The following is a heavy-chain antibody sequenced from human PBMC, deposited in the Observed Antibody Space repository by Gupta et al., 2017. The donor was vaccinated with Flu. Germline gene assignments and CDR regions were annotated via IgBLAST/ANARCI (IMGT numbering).Heavy chain of an antibody. D-gene: IGHD4-17*01. CDR2: INSDGSST. CDR3: ARDDYGDYDVGFDY. Sequence: EVQLVESGGGLVQPGGSLRLSCAASGFTFSSYWMHWVRQDPGKGLVWVSRINSDGSSTSYADSVKGRFTISRDNAKNTLYLQMNSLRAEDTAVYYCARDDYGDYDVGFDYWGQGTLVTVSS. J-gene: IGHJ4*02. V-gene: IGHV3-74*01. CDR1: GFTFSSYW.